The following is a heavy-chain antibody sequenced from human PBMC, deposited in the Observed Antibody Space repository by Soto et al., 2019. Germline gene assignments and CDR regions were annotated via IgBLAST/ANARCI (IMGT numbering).Heavy chain of an antibody. J-gene: IGHJ5*02. V-gene: IGHV1-69*01. CDR2: IIPIVGTA. CDR3: AGGYCSGGSGNNWFDP. Sequence: QVQLVQSGAEVKKPGSSVKVSCKASGGTFSSYAISWVRQAPGQGLEWMGGIIPIVGTANYAQKFQGRVTITADESTSTAYMETSRLRSEDTDVYYCAGGYCSGGSGNNWFDPWGQGTLVTVSS. CDR1: GGTFSSYA. D-gene: IGHD2-15*01.